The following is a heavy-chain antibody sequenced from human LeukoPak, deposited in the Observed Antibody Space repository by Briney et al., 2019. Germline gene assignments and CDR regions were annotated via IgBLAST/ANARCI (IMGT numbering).Heavy chain of an antibody. D-gene: IGHD3-10*01. Sequence: PGGSLRLSCVASEFTFSSYGMHWVRQAPGKGLEWVAYIRYDGSDRYYADSVKGRFTISRDNSKNTLYLQMNSLRTEDTALYYCAKSTMVRGVISRDYYGMDVWGQGTTVTVSS. V-gene: IGHV3-30*02. J-gene: IGHJ6*02. CDR3: AKSTMVRGVISRDYYGMDV. CDR2: IRYDGSDR. CDR1: EFTFSSYG.